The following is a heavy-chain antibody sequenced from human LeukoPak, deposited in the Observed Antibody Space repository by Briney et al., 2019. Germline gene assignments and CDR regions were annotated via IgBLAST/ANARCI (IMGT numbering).Heavy chain of an antibody. CDR1: GFTFSDYY. Sequence: GGSLRLSCAASGFTFSDYYMSWIRQAPGKGLEWVSYISSSGNTIYYADSVKGRFTISRDNAKNSLYLQMNSLRAEDTAVYYCARYAVAGLYYFDSWGQGTLVTVSS. J-gene: IGHJ4*02. D-gene: IGHD6-19*01. CDR3: ARYAVAGLYYFDS. V-gene: IGHV3-11*01. CDR2: ISSSGNTI.